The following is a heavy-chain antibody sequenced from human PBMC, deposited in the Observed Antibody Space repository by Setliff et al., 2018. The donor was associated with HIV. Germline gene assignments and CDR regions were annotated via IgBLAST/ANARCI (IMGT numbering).Heavy chain of an antibody. V-gene: IGHV4-59*01. Sequence: PSETLSLTCTVSGSSISSFYWSWIRQPPGKGLEWVGNIYYSGSTNHNPSLKSRVSISVDTSKNQFSLRLSSVTAADTAVYYCARGSRGYSYAYYYYYMDVWGKGTTVTVSS. CDR3: ARGSRGYSYAYYYYYMDV. J-gene: IGHJ6*03. D-gene: IGHD5-18*01. CDR2: IYYSGST. CDR1: GSSISSFY.